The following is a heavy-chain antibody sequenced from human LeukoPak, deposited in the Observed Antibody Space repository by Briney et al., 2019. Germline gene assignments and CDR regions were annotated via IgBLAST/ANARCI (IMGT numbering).Heavy chain of an antibody. J-gene: IGHJ3*02. V-gene: IGHV3-64*04. CDR1: GFTFSAYA. D-gene: IGHD6-6*01. CDR2: ISNNGGSS. CDR3: ARAGIAARLGAFDI. Sequence: GGSLRLSCSASGFTFSAYAMYWVRQAPGKGLEYVSGISNNGGSSFYADSVKGRFTISRDNAKNSLYLQMNSMRAEETAVHYCARAGIAARLGAFDIWGQGTMVTVSS.